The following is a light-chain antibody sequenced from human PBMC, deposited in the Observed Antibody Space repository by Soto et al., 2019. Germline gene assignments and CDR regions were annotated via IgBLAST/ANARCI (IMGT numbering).Light chain of an antibody. Sequence: EIVLTQSPGTLSLSPVERATLSCTASQSVSTYLAWYQQKPGQAPRLLIYDASNRATGIPARFSGSGSATDFTLTISSLEPEDFAVYYCQQRSSWITFGQGTRLEIK. J-gene: IGKJ5*01. CDR1: QSVSTY. V-gene: IGKV3-11*01. CDR3: QQRSSWIT. CDR2: DAS.